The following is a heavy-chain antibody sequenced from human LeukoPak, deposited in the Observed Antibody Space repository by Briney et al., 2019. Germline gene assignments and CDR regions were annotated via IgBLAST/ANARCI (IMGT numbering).Heavy chain of an antibody. Sequence: PGGSLRLSCAASGFIFSSYNMNWVRQAPGKGLEWVSSISSRCRDVYYADSVKGRFTISRDNTKSSLFLQMDSLRAEDTAVYYCASTIVTTVYPPGWYFDLWGRGTQVTVSS. V-gene: IGHV3-21*06. CDR3: ASTIVTTVYPPGWYFDL. CDR2: ISSRCRDV. D-gene: IGHD4-17*01. J-gene: IGHJ2*01. CDR1: GFIFSSYN.